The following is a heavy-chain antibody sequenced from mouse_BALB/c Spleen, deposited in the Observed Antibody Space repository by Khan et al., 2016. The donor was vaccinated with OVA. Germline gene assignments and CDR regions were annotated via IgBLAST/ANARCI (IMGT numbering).Heavy chain of an antibody. CDR1: GYTFTSYY. Sequence: QVQLQQSGAELVKPGASVRLSCTASGYTFTSYYLYWVKQRPGQGLEWIGDINPSSGGTNFNEQFTSKATLTVDKSSSTAYIQLNSLTSEDSAVYYCTRSGYGSFAYWGQGTLVTVSA. CDR3: TRSGYGSFAY. D-gene: IGHD2-2*01. CDR2: INPSSGGT. V-gene: IGHV1S81*02. J-gene: IGHJ3*01.